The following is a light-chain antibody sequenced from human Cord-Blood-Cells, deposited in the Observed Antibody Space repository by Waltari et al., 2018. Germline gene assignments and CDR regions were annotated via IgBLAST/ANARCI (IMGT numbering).Light chain of an antibody. Sequence: DIQMIQSPSSLSASVGDRVTITCRASQSISSYLNWYQQKPGKAPKLLIYAASSLQSGVPSRFSGSGSGTDFTLTISSLQPEDFATYYCQQSYSTLPLTFGGGTKVEIK. J-gene: IGKJ4*01. CDR1: QSISSY. CDR2: AAS. V-gene: IGKV1-39*01. CDR3: QQSYSTLPLT.